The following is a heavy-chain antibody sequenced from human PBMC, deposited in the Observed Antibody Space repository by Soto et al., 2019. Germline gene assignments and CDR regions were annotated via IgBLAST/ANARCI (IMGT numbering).Heavy chain of an antibody. V-gene: IGHV3-30-3*01. Sequence: TVGSLRLSCAASRFNFNIYAMHWVRQAPGKGLEWVAVISYDGSNQYSADSMKGRFTISRDNSKNMVYLHMASLRTEDTAVYYCARGPEGFHPLSNNWFDPWGQGTPVTVSS. CDR3: ARGPEGFHPLSNNWFDP. CDR2: ISYDGSNQ. CDR1: RFNFNIYA. D-gene: IGHD3-10*01. J-gene: IGHJ5*02.